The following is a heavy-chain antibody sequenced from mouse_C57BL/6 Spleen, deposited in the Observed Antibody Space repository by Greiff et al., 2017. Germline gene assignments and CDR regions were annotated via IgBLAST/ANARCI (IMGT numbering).Heavy chain of an antibody. CDR3: AREETAQAYYAMDY. V-gene: IGHV1-58*01. CDR2: IYSGNGYT. D-gene: IGHD3-2*02. J-gene: IGHJ4*01. Sequence: VEESGAELVRPGSSVKMSCKTSGYTFTRYGINWVKQRPGQGLEWIGYIYSGNGYTEYNEKFKGKATLTSDTSSSTAYRQLSSLTSEASAIYFCAREETAQAYYAMDYWGQGTSVTVSS. CDR1: GYTFTRYG.